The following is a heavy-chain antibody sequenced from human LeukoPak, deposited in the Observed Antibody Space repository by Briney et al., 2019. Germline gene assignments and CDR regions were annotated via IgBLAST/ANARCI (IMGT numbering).Heavy chain of an antibody. CDR1: GYTFTGYY. J-gene: IGHJ4*02. V-gene: IGHV1-2*06. CDR2: INPNSGGT. CDR3: ARDRDGYRSKLSGFDY. Sequence: ASVKVSCKASGYTFTGYYMHWVRQAPGQGFEWMGRINPNSGGTNYAQKFQGRVTMTRDTSISTAYMELSRLRSDDTAVYYCARDRDGYRSKLSGFDYWGQGTLVTVSS. D-gene: IGHD5-24*01.